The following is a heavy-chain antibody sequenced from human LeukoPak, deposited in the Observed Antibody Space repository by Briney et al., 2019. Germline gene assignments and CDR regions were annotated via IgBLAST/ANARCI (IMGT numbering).Heavy chain of an antibody. D-gene: IGHD3-22*01. V-gene: IGHV3-48*01. CDR1: GFTFSSYS. J-gene: IGHJ3*02. CDR3: ARSGPYYDSSGYYPDAFDI. Sequence: GGSLRLSCAASGFTFSSYSMNWVRQAPGKGLEWVSYISSSSSTIYYADSVKGRFTISRDNAKNSLYLQMNSLRAEDTAVYYCARSGPYYDSSGYYPDAFDIWGQGTMVTVSS. CDR2: ISSSSSTI.